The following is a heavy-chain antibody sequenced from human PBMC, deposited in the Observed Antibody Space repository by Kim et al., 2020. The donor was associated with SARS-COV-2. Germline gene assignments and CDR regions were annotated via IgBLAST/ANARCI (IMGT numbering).Heavy chain of an antibody. CDR2: IYYSGST. CDR3: ARHAASSRYHTDYYYYGMDV. V-gene: IGHV4-39*01. D-gene: IGHD6-13*01. CDR1: GGSISSSSYH. J-gene: IGHJ6*02. Sequence: SETLTLTCTVSGGSISSSSYHWGRIRQPPGKGLVWIGRIYYSGSTYYNPSLKRRVTILVDTSKNQFSLNLSSVTAADTAVYYCARHAASSRYHTDYYYYGMDVCGQGTTVTVSS.